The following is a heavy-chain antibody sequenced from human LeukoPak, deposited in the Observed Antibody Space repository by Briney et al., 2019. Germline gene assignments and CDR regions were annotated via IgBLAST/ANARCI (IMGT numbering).Heavy chain of an antibody. J-gene: IGHJ4*02. D-gene: IGHD1-26*01. CDR3: AREWELYFDY. Sequence: SETLSLTCTVSGGSISSYYWSWIRQPPGTGLEWIGYIYYSGSTNYNPSLKSRVTISVDTSKNQFSLKLSSVTAADTAVYYCAREWELYFDYWGQGTLVTVSS. V-gene: IGHV4-59*01. CDR2: IYYSGST. CDR1: GGSISSYY.